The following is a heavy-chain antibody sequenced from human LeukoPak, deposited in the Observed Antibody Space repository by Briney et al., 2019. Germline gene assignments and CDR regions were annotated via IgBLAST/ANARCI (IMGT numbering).Heavy chain of an antibody. CDR3: ARVAGNSYFDF. CDR1: GFTFSSYS. J-gene: IGHJ4*02. D-gene: IGHD1-1*01. Sequence: GGSLRLSCAASGFTFSSYSMNWVRQAPGKGLEWVSSISSSSSYIYYAGSVKGRFTISRDNAKNSLYLQMNSLRAEDTAVYYCARVAGNSYFDFWGLGTLVTVSS. CDR2: ISSSSSYI. V-gene: IGHV3-21*04.